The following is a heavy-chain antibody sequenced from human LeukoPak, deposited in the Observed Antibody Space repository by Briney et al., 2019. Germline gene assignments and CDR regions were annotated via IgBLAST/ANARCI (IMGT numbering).Heavy chain of an antibody. CDR2: IYYSGSA. J-gene: IGHJ2*01. D-gene: IGHD3-3*01. CDR1: GGSISSGDYY. V-gene: IGHV4-31*03. CDR3: ARAILTPSGYVWHFDL. Sequence: SQTLSLTCTVSGGSISSGDYYWSWLRQHPGKGLEWIGYIYYSGSAYYNPSLISRLTISVDTSKNQFSLNLSSVTAADTAVYYCARAILTPSGYVWHFDLWGRGTLVTVSS.